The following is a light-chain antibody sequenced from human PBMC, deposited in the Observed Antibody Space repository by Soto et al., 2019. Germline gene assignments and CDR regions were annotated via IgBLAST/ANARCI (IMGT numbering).Light chain of an antibody. J-gene: IGKJ4*01. CDR1: QSLRSSH. Sequence: EIVLTQSPGTLSLSPGERATLSCRASQSLRSSHLAWYQQKPGQAPRLLIYGASSRATGIPDRFSGSGSGTDFTLTINRLEPEDFAVYYCHQYYSSPTTFGGGTKVDIK. V-gene: IGKV3-20*01. CDR2: GAS. CDR3: HQYYSSPTT.